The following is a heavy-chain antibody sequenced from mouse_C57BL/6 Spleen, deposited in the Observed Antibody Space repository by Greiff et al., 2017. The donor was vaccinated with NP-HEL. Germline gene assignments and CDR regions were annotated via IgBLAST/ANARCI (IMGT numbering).Heavy chain of an antibody. J-gene: IGHJ4*01. CDR2: ISDGGSYT. CDR3: ERERYKGRVYAMDY. CDR1: GFTFSSYA. Sequence: EVKLVESGGGLVKPGGSLKLSCAASGFTFSSYAMSWVRQTPEKRLEWVANISDGGSYTYYPDNVKGRFTISRDNAKNNLYQQMSHLKSEDTAMYYCERERYKGRVYAMDYWGQGTSVTVSS. D-gene: IGHD1-3*01. V-gene: IGHV5-4*01.